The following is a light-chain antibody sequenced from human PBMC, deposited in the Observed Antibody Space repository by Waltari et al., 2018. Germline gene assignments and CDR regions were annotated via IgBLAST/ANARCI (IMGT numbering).Light chain of an antibody. CDR1: QSVSSY. CDR2: WAS. Sequence: DIVMTQSPDSLAVSLGERATFNCKSSQSVSSYLPWYQQKPGQPPKLLIYWASTRESGVPDRFSGSGSGTDFTLTISSLQAEDAALYYCQQCYTTPYTFGQGTKLEIK. J-gene: IGKJ2*01. CDR3: QQCYTTPYT. V-gene: IGKV4-1*01.